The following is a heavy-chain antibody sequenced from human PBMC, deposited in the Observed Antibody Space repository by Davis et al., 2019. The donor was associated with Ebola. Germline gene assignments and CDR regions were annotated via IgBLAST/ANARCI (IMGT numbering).Heavy chain of an antibody. CDR1: GFTFSSYS. Sequence: GESLKISCAASGFTFSSYSMNWVRQAPGKGLEWVSSISSSSSYIYYADSVKGRFTISRDNAKNSLYLQMNSLRSEDTAVYYCAREVEMAVGGCDYWGQGTLVTVSS. J-gene: IGHJ4*02. D-gene: IGHD5-24*01. CDR2: ISSSSSYI. CDR3: AREVEMAVGGCDY. V-gene: IGHV3-21*04.